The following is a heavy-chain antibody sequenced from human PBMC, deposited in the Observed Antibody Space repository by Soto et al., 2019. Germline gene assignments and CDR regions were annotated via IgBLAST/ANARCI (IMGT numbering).Heavy chain of an antibody. CDR2: ISAYNGNT. Sequence: GASVKVSCKASGYTFTSYGINWVRQAPGQGLEWMGWISAYNGNTNYAQKLQGRVTMTADTSTSTAYMELRSLRSDDTAVYYCARATHCGGDCYNFDYWGQGTLVTVPQ. D-gene: IGHD2-21*01. V-gene: IGHV1-18*01. J-gene: IGHJ4*02. CDR1: GYTFTSYG. CDR3: ARATHCGGDCYNFDY.